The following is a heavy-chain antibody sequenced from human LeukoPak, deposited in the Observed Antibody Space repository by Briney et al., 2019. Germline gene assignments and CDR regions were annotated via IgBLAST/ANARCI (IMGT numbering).Heavy chain of an antibody. Sequence: GASVTVSCKASGYTFTGYYMHWVRQAPGQGLEWMGWISAYNGNTNYAQKLQGRVTMTTDTSTSTAYMELRSLRSDDTAVYYCARDLPRRTYCGGYCYGYWGQGTLVTVSS. D-gene: IGHD2-21*01. CDR1: GYTFTGYY. CDR3: ARDLPRRTYCGGYCYGY. CDR2: ISAYNGNT. V-gene: IGHV1-18*04. J-gene: IGHJ4*02.